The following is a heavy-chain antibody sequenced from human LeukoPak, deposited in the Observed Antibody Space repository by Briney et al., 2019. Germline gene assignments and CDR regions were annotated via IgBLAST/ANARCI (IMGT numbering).Heavy chain of an antibody. CDR3: ARGPVRTGGNGLTGYNWFDP. Sequence: VASVKLSCKASGYTFSSYDINWVRQATGQGLQGMGSMNHNSGNTGYAEKFQGRVTMTRNTSISTAYMELSSLRSEETAVYYCARGPVRTGGNGLTGYNWFDPWGQGTLVTVSS. CDR1: GYTFSSYD. D-gene: IGHD1-14*01. V-gene: IGHV1-8*01. J-gene: IGHJ5*02. CDR2: MNHNSGNT.